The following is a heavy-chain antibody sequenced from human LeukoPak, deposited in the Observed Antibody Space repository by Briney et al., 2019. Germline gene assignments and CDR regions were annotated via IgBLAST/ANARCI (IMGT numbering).Heavy chain of an antibody. J-gene: IGHJ4*02. V-gene: IGHV3-23*01. Sequence: PGGSLRLSCAASGFTFSSYAMSWVRQAPGKGLEWVSAISGSGGSTYYAESVKGRFTISRDNSKNTLYLQMNSLRAEDTAVYYCAKDRPHPSVEPTNFDYWGQGTLVTVSS. CDR1: GFTFSSYA. CDR2: ISGSGGST. D-gene: IGHD5/OR15-5a*01. CDR3: AKDRPHPSVEPTNFDY.